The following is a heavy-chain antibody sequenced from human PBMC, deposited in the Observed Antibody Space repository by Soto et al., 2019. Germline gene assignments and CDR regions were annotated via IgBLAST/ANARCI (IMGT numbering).Heavy chain of an antibody. V-gene: IGHV3-21*01. J-gene: IGHJ4*02. CDR3: ARGGNSGYVY. CDR2: ISSSSSYI. Sequence: LRLSCAASGFTFSSYSMNWVRQAAGKGLEWVSSISSSSSYIYYADSVKGRFTISRDNAKNSLYLQMNSLRAEDTAVYYCARGGNSGYVYWGQGTLVTVSS. CDR1: GFTFSSYS. D-gene: IGHD5-12*01.